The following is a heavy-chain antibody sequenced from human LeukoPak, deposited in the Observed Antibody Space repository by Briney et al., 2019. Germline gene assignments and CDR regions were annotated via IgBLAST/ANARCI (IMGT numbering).Heavy chain of an antibody. D-gene: IGHD3-10*01. J-gene: IGHJ4*02. CDR3: ARVGTYGSGSYLSWLDY. CDR2: IYISGST. Sequence: SETLSLTCTVSGGSISSYYWSWIRQPAGKGLEWIGRIYISGSTNYNPSLKSRVTMSIDTSKNQFSLKLSSVTAADTAVYYCARVGTYGSGSYLSWLDYWGQGTLVTVSS. CDR1: GGSISSYY. V-gene: IGHV4-4*07.